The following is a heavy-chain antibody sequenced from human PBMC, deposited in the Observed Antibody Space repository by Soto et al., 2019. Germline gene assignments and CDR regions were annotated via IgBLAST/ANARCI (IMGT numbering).Heavy chain of an antibody. V-gene: IGHV4-59*01. J-gene: IGHJ3*02. CDR1: GGSIRSYF. CDR2: IYSSGNT. Sequence: PSETLSLTCNVSGGSIRSYFLNWIRHPPGKGLEWIGYIYSSGNTKCNPSLKSGVTMTVDMSQTQSSLSLTSVTAADTAVYYCSRGRPRDGFNSGHSVFDIWGQGTMVTV. CDR3: SRGRPRDGFNSGHSVFDI. D-gene: IGHD3-10*01.